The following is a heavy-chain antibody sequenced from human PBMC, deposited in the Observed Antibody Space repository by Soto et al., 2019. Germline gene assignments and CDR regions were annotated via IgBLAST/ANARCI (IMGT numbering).Heavy chain of an antibody. D-gene: IGHD3-3*01. CDR1: GFTFTSSA. J-gene: IGHJ4*01. Sequence: SVKVSCKASGFTFTSSAVQWVRQARGQRLEWIGWIVVGSGNTNYAQKFQERVTITRDMSTSTAYMELSSLRSEDTAVYYCAAERGYYDFWSGYYTGGLVDYWG. CDR3: AAERGYYDFWSGYYTGGLVDY. CDR2: IVVGSGNT. V-gene: IGHV1-58*01.